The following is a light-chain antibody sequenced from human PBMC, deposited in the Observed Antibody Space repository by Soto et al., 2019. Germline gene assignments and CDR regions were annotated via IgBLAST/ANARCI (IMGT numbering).Light chain of an antibody. J-gene: IGKJ1*01. V-gene: IGKV3-15*01. CDR2: GAS. CDR1: QSVSSN. CDR3: QQRNNWPPWT. Sequence: EIVMTQSPATLSVSPGERATLSCRASQSVSSNLAWYQQKPGQAPRLLMYGASTRATGIPDRFSGSGSGTEFTLTISSLQSEDFAVYYCQQRNNWPPWTFGQGTKVEIK.